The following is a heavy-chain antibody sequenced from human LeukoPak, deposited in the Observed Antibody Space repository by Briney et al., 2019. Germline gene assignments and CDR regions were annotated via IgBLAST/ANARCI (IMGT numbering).Heavy chain of an antibody. V-gene: IGHV4-59*06. J-gene: IGHJ4*02. Sequence: SETLSLTCTVSGGSISSYYWSWIRQHPGKGLEWIGYIDYSGSTYYNPSLKSRVTISVDTSKNQFSLKLSSVTAADTAVYYCARDPLYYYGSGSFLGGFDCWGQGTLVTVSS. CDR3: ARDPLYYYGSGSFLGGFDC. D-gene: IGHD3-10*01. CDR2: IDYSGST. CDR1: GGSISSYY.